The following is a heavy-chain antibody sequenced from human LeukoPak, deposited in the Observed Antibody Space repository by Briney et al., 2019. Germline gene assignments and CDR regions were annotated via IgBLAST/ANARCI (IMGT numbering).Heavy chain of an antibody. J-gene: IGHJ4*02. CDR2: IYSGGST. D-gene: IGHD1-26*01. Sequence: PGGSLRLSCAASGFIVSRNYMNWVRQAPGKGLEWVSVIYSGGSTYYADSVKGRFTTSRDNSKNTVDLQMNDLRAEDTAVYYCARSWDARLNFDYWGQGTLVTVSS. V-gene: IGHV3-66*02. CDR1: GFIVSRNY. CDR3: ARSWDARLNFDY.